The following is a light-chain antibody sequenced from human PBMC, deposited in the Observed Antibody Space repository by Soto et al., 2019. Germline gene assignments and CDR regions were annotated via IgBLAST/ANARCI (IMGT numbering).Light chain of an antibody. V-gene: IGLV1-44*01. J-gene: IGLJ3*02. CDR2: SNN. CDR3: AAWDDSLKAVL. CDR1: SSTIGSNT. Sequence: QSVLTQPPSASGTPGQRVPISCSGRSSTIGSNTVNWYQQLPGTAPKLLIYSNNQRPSGVPDRFSGSRSGTSASLAITGLQSGDEANYYCAAWDDSLKAVLFGGGTKLTVL.